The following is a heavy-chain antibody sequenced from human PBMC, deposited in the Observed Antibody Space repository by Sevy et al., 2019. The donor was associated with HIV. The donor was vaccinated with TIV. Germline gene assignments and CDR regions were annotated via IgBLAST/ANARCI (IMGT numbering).Heavy chain of an antibody. CDR3: ARDDDYGDYGTGFDY. V-gene: IGHV3-48*02. D-gene: IGHD4-17*01. Sequence: GGSLRLSCAASGFTFSSYSMNWVRQAPGKGLEWVSYIISSSSTIYYADSVKGRFTISRDNAKNSLYLQMNSLRDEETAVYYCARDDDYGDYGTGFDYWGQGTLVTVSS. J-gene: IGHJ4*02. CDR1: GFTFSSYS. CDR2: IISSSSTI.